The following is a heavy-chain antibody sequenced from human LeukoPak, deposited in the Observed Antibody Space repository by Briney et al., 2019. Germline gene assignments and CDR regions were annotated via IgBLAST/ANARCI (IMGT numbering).Heavy chain of an antibody. CDR3: AKGKDLQWPASYYFDY. J-gene: IGHJ4*02. CDR1: GFTFSSYD. Sequence: PGRSLRLSCAASGFTFSSYDMHWARQAPGKGLEWVSVIWYDGNHKYYADSVKGRFTISRDNSKNTLYLQMNSLRAEDTAVYYCAKGKDLQWPASYYFDYWGQGTLVTVSS. D-gene: IGHD6-19*01. CDR2: IWYDGNHK. V-gene: IGHV3-33*06.